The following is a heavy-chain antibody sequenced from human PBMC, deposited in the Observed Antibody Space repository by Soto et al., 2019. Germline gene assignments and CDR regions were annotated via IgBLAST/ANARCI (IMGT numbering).Heavy chain of an antibody. D-gene: IGHD3-16*01. Sequence: ASVKVSCKASGYTFTSYYMHWVRQAPGQGLEWMGIINPSGGSTSYAQKFQGRVTMTRDASTSTVYMELSSLRSEDTAVYYCARALAVRGYFDYWGQGTLVTVSS. CDR1: GYTFTSYY. V-gene: IGHV1-46*01. CDR2: INPSGGST. CDR3: ARALAVRGYFDY. J-gene: IGHJ4*02.